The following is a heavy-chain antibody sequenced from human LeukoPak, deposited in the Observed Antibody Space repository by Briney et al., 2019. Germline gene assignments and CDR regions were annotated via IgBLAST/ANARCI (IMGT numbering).Heavy chain of an antibody. CDR3: AREGGSGSYLEY. V-gene: IGHV3-30*03. Sequence: GGSLRLSCAASGFTFSSYGMHWVRQAPGKGLEWVAVISYDGSNKYYADSVKGRFTISRDNSKNTLYLQMNSLRAEDTAVYYCAREGGSGSYLEYWGQGTLVTVSS. CDR1: GFTFSSYG. J-gene: IGHJ4*02. D-gene: IGHD3-10*01. CDR2: ISYDGSNK.